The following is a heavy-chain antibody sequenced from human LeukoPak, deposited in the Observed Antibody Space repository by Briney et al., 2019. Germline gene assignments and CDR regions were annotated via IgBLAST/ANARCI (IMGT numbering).Heavy chain of an antibody. J-gene: IGHJ6*03. CDR1: GYTFTSYG. V-gene: IGHV1-18*01. CDR2: ISAYNGNT. Sequence: ASVKVSCKASGYTFTSYGISWVRQAPGQGLEWMGWISAYNGNTNYAQKLQGRVNMTTDTSTSTAYMELRSLRSDDTAVYYCARAWYSSSDYYMDVWGKGTTVTVSS. CDR3: ARAWYSSSDYYMDV. D-gene: IGHD6-13*01.